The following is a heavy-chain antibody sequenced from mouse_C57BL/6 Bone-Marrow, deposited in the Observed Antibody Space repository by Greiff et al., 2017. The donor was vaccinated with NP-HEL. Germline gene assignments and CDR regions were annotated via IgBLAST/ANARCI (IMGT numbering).Heavy chain of an antibody. CDR3: ARQLRLWAMDY. D-gene: IGHD3-2*02. CDR2: IDPSDSYT. V-gene: IGHV1-59*01. CDR1: GYTFTSYW. Sequence: VQLQQPGAELVRPGTSVKLSCKASGYTFTSYWMHWVKQRPGQGLEWIGVIDPSDSYTNYNQKFKGKATLTVDTSSSTAYMQLSSLTSEDSAVYYCARQLRLWAMDYWGQGTSVTVSS. J-gene: IGHJ4*01.